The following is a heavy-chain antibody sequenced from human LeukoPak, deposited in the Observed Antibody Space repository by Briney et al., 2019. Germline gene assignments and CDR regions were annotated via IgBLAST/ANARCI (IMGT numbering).Heavy chain of an antibody. D-gene: IGHD3-10*01. CDR2: IYYSGST. CDR3: ARGWGDSGGQNWFDP. Sequence: SETLSLTCTVSGGSISSYYWGWIRQPPGEGLEWIGSIYYSGSTNYNPSLKSRVTISVDTSKNQFSLKLSSVTAADTAVYYCARGWGDSGGQNWFDPWGQGTLVTVSS. CDR1: GGSISSYY. J-gene: IGHJ5*02. V-gene: IGHV4-59*01.